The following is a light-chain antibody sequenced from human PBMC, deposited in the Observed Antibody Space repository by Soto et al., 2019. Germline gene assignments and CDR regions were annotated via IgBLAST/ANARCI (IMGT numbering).Light chain of an antibody. CDR1: SRDVGGYNY. Sequence: QSALTQPASVSGSPGQSITISCTGTSRDVGGYNYVSWYQHHPGKAPKLMIYDVSNRPSGVSNRFSGSKSGNTASLTISGLQADDEADYYCNSYTSSSTRVVFGGGTKLTVL. V-gene: IGLV2-14*03. J-gene: IGLJ2*01. CDR2: DVS. CDR3: NSYTSSSTRVV.